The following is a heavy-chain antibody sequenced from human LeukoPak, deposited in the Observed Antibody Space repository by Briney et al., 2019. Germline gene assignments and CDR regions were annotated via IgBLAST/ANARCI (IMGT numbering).Heavy chain of an antibody. CDR2: LYDSGST. CDR3: ARHTRPGYSGYENAFGI. CDR1: GGSISSSSYY. J-gene: IGHJ3*02. V-gene: IGHV4-39*01. Sequence: SETLSLTCTVSGGSISSSSYYWDWIRQPPGKGLEWIGNLYDSGSTHYNPSLRSRVTISADTSKNQFPLKLSSVTAADTAVYYCARHTRPGYSGYENAFGIWGQGTMITVSP. D-gene: IGHD5-12*01.